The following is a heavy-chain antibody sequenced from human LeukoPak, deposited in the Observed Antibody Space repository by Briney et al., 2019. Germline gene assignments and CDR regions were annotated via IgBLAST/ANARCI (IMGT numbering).Heavy chain of an antibody. D-gene: IGHD3-22*01. J-gene: IGHJ4*02. CDR1: GFTFSSYA. V-gene: IGHV3-23*01. Sequence: PGGSLRLSCAASGFTFSSYAMSWVRQAPGKGLEWVSAISGSGGSTYYADSVKGRFTISRDNSENTLYLQMNSLRAEDTAVYFCAKDLPYYDSSAFDYWGQGTLVTVSS. CDR3: AKDLPYYDSSAFDY. CDR2: ISGSGGST.